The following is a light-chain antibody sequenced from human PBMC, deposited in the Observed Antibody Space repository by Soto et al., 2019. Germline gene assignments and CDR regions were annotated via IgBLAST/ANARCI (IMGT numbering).Light chain of an antibody. CDR2: GNS. CDR1: SSNIGAGYD. Sequence: QSVLTQPPSGSGAPGQRVTISCTGSSSNIGAGYDVHWYQQLPGTAPKLLIYGNSNRPSGVPDRFSGSKSGTSASLAITGLHAEDEADYYCQSYDSSLSARYVFGTGTKLTVL. CDR3: QSYDSSLSARYV. V-gene: IGLV1-40*01. J-gene: IGLJ1*01.